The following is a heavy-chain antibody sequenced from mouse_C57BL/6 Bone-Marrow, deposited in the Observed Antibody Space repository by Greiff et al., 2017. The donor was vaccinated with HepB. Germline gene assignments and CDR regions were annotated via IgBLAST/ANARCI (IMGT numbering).Heavy chain of an antibody. V-gene: IGHV5-17*01. CDR3: ATQLGRYWYFDV. CDR2: ISSGSSTI. Sequence: EVQLVESGGGLVKPGGSLKLSCAASGFTFSDYGLHWVRQAPEKGLEWVAYISSGSSTIYYADTVKGRFTISRYNAKNTLFLQMTSLRSEDTAMYYCATQLGRYWYFDVWGTGTTVTVSS. J-gene: IGHJ1*03. D-gene: IGHD4-1*02. CDR1: GFTFSDYG.